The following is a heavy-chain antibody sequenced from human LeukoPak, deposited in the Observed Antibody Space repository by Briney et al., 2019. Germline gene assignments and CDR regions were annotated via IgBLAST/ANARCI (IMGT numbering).Heavy chain of an antibody. Sequence: GGSLRLSCAASGFTFSDYYMSWIRQAPGKGLEWVSYISSSGGTIYYADSVKGRFTISRDNAKNSLYLQMNSLRAEDTAVYYCARATTVVTRRPYYFDYWGQGTLVTVSS. J-gene: IGHJ4*02. CDR2: ISSSGGTI. CDR3: ARATTVVTRRPYYFDY. D-gene: IGHD4-23*01. V-gene: IGHV3-11*01. CDR1: GFTFSDYY.